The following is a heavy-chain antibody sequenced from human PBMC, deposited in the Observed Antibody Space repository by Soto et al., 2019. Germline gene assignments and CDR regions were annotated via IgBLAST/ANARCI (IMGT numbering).Heavy chain of an antibody. Sequence: QVQLQESGPGLVKPSETLSLTCTVCGGSISSYYWSWIRQPPGKGLEWIGYIYYSGSTNYNPSLKSRVTISVDTSKNQFSLKLSSATAADTAVYYCARRYGGNLDYWGQGTLVTVSS. D-gene: IGHD1-1*01. CDR2: IYYSGST. J-gene: IGHJ4*02. CDR3: ARRYGGNLDY. CDR1: GGSISSYY. V-gene: IGHV4-59*08.